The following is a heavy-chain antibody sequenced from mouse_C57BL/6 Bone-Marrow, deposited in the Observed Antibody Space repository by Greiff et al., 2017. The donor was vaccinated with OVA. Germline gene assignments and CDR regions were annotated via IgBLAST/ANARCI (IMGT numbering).Heavy chain of an antibody. V-gene: IGHV1-76*01. D-gene: IGHD1-1*01. Sequence: VQLQESGAELVRPGASVKLSCKASGYTFTDYYINWVKQRPGQGLQWIARIYPGSGNTYYNEKFKGKATLTAEKSSSTAYMQLSSLTSEDSAVYFCARGNYGSPHYYAMDYWGQGTSVTVSS. CDR2: IYPGSGNT. CDR3: ARGNYGSPHYYAMDY. J-gene: IGHJ4*01. CDR1: GYTFTDYY.